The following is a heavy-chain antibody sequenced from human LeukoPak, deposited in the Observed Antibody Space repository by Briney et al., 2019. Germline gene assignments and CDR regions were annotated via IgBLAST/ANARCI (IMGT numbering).Heavy chain of an antibody. J-gene: IGHJ4*02. V-gene: IGHV1-2*02. CDR3: ARDGEYYGSGSIFRFDY. CDR1: GYTFTAHY. CDR2: INPNTGGT. Sequence: ASVKVSCKASGYTFTAHYMHWVRQAPGQGLEWMGWINPNTGGTHYAQKFQGRVTMTGDTSVSTVYMELNRLRSDDMAVYYCARDGEYYGSGSIFRFDYWGQGTLVTVSS. D-gene: IGHD3-10*01.